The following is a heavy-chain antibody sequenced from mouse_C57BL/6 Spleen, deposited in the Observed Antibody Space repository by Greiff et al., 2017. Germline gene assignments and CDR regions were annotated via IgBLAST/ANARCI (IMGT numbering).Heavy chain of an antibody. CDR2: IYPRSGNT. D-gene: IGHD2-4*01. Sequence: QVQLQQSGAELARPGASVKLSCKASGYTFTSYGISWVKQRTGQGLEWIGEIYPRSGNTYYNEKFKGKATLTADKSSSTAYMELRSLTSEDSAVYFCASRYDYGFAYWGQGTLVTVSA. J-gene: IGHJ3*01. CDR1: GYTFTSYG. V-gene: IGHV1-81*01. CDR3: ASRYDYGFAY.